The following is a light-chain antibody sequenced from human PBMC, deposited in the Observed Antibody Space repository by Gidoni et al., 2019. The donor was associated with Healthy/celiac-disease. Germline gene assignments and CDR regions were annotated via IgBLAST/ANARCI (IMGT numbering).Light chain of an antibody. CDR1: SSNIEAGYD. V-gene: IGLV1-40*01. J-gene: IGLJ2*01. CDR3: QSYDSSMSVLVV. Sequence: QSVLTPPPADSGTPAERATISCTGSSSNIEAGYDVHWYQRLSETAPKLLIYGNSNRHSGVPDRFSGSKSGTSASLAITGLQAEDEADYYCQSYDSSMSVLVVFGGGTKLTVL. CDR2: GNS.